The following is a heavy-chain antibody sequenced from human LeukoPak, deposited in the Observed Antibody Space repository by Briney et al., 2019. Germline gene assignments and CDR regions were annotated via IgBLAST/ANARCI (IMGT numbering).Heavy chain of an antibody. CDR3: TTKSTSPRKESGYEQNDAFDI. CDR1: GGSISSDY. CDR2: IKSKTDGGTT. Sequence: ETLSLTCTVSGGSISSDYWSWVRQAPGKGLEWVGRIKSKTDGGTTDYAAPVKGRFTISRDDSKNTLYLQMNSLKTEDTAVYYCTTKSTSPRKESGYEQNDAFDIWGQGTMVTVSS. D-gene: IGHD5-12*01. J-gene: IGHJ3*02. V-gene: IGHV3-15*01.